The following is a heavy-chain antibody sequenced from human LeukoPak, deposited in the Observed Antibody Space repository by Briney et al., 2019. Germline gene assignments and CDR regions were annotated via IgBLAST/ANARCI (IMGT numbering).Heavy chain of an antibody. V-gene: IGHV4-34*01. D-gene: IGHD2-2*01. J-gene: IGHJ2*01. Sequence: SETLSLTCAVYGGSFSGYYWSWIRQPPGKGLEWIGEINHSGSTNYNPSLKSRVTISVDTSKNQFSLKLSSVTAADTAVYYCARDPSLGYCSSTSCYSVDWYFDLWGRGTLVTVSS. CDR3: ARDPSLGYCSSTSCYSVDWYFDL. CDR1: GGSFSGYY. CDR2: INHSGST.